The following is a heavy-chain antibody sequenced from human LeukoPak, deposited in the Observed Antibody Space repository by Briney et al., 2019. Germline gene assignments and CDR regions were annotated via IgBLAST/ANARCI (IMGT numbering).Heavy chain of an antibody. D-gene: IGHD2-8*02. J-gene: IGHJ4*02. CDR1: GYTFSSYG. V-gene: IGHV1-18*01. CDR2: SSPYNGNT. CDR3: ARDTDHYFDY. Sequence: ASVRVSCKTSGYTFSSYGLTWMRQAPGQGPEWLGWSSPYNGNTNYAQKFQGRVTMTTDTSTNTAYMELRSLRSDDTAVYYCARDTDHYFDYWGQGTLVTVSS.